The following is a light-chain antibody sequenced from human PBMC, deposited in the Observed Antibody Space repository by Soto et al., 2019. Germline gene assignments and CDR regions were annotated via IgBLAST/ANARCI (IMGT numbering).Light chain of an antibody. J-gene: IGKJ1*01. V-gene: IGKV1-5*01. CDR2: DAS. Sequence: DIQMTQSPSTLSTSIGDRVTITCRASQSISDSLAWYQQKPGKAPFLLISDASNLERGVPSRFSGSGSGTEFTLTISSLQPDDFGTYYCQQYSGDEWTFGQGTKV. CDR3: QQYSGDEWT. CDR1: QSISDS.